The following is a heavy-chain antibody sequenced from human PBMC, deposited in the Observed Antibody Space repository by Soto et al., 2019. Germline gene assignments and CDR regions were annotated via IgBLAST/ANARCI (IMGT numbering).Heavy chain of an antibody. Sequence: QVQLVESGGGVVQPGRSLRLSCAASGFSFSSYGMHWVRQAPGKGLEWVAMISYDGTDEYYADSVKGRFTISRDNSKNPVYLQMTSLRAGDTAVYYCAKQESGWNDHFDYWGQGTLVTVSS. D-gene: IGHD1-1*01. V-gene: IGHV3-30*18. J-gene: IGHJ4*02. CDR3: AKQESGWNDHFDY. CDR1: GFSFSSYG. CDR2: ISYDGTDE.